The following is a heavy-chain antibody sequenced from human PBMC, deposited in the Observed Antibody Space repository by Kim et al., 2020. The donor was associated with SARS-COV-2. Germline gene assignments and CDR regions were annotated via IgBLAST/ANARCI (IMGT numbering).Heavy chain of an antibody. CDR1: GFTFSDYY. V-gene: IGHV3-11*01. J-gene: IGHJ3*02. CDR3: GYDSSGYPHAFDI. Sequence: GGSLRLSCAASGFTFSDYYMSWIRQAPGKGLEWVSYISSSGSTIYYADSVKGRFTISRDNAKNSLYLQMNSLRAEDTAVYYCGYDSSGYPHAFDIWGQGTMVTVSS. CDR2: ISSSGSTI. D-gene: IGHD3-22*01.